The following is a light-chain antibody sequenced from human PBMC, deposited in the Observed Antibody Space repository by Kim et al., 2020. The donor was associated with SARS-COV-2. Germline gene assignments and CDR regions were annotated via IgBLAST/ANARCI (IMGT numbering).Light chain of an antibody. Sequence: DIQMTQSPSTLSASVGDRVTITCRASQSISSWLAWYQQKPGKAPKLLIYKASILESGVPSRFSGSGSGTEFTLTISSLQPDDFATYYCQQYNSSPWKFGQGTKVDIK. V-gene: IGKV1-5*03. J-gene: IGKJ1*01. CDR2: KAS. CDR3: QQYNSSPWK. CDR1: QSISSW.